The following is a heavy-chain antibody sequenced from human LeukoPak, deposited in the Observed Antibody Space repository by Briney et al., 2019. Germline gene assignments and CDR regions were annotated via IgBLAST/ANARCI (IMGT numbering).Heavy chain of an antibody. Sequence: GGSLRLSCAGSGFTFSSYWMSWVRQAPGKGLEWVANIKEDGSKKNYVDSVKGRVTISRDNAENSLYLQMNSLGVEDTAVYYCARVPNYDSWSGEPNWFDPWGQGTLVTVSS. CDR3: ARVPNYDSWSGEPNWFDP. J-gene: IGHJ5*02. CDR1: GFTFSSYW. CDR2: IKEDGSKK. V-gene: IGHV3-7*01. D-gene: IGHD3-3*01.